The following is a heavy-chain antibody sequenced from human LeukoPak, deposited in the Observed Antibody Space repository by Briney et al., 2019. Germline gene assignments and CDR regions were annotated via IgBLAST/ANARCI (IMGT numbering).Heavy chain of an antibody. CDR3: AKDLLILVVYASYFDY. CDR2: ISGSGGST. J-gene: IGHJ4*02. D-gene: IGHD2-8*01. CDR1: GFTFSSYG. V-gene: IGHV3-23*01. Sequence: GGTLRLSCAASGFTFSSYGMSWVRQAPGKGLEWVSAISGSGGSTYYADSVKGRFTISRDNSKNTLYLQMNSLRAEDTAVYYCAKDLLILVVYASYFDYWGQGTLVTVSS.